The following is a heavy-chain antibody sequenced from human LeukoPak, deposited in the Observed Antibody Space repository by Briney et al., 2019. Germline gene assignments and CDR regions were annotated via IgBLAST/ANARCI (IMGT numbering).Heavy chain of an antibody. J-gene: IGHJ4*02. V-gene: IGHV4-39*01. CDR3: ARGIRSGSTYARILDY. CDR1: GGNISSDGNY. D-gene: IGHD3-10*01. CDR2: IGYTGTT. Sequence: SQTLSLTCTGSGGNISSDGNYWGWIRQPPGKGLEWIGSIGYTGTTNSNPSLKSRVTLSVYTSENQVSLTLSSVTAADTAVYVCARGIRSGSTYARILDYWGQGTLVTVSS.